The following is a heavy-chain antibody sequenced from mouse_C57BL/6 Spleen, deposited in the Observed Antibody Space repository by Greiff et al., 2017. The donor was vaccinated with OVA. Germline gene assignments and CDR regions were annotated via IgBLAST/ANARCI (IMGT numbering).Heavy chain of an antibody. CDR3: ARRRIYYGNYVGYFDV. CDR1: GYTFTSYW. Sequence: VQLQQPGAELVKPGASVKLSCKASGYTFTSYWMQWVKQRPGQGLEWIGEIDPSDSYTNYNQKFKGKATLTVDTSSSTAYMQLSSLTSEDSAVYYCARRRIYYGNYVGYFDVWGTGTTVTVSS. D-gene: IGHD2-1*01. J-gene: IGHJ1*03. CDR2: IDPSDSYT. V-gene: IGHV1-50*01.